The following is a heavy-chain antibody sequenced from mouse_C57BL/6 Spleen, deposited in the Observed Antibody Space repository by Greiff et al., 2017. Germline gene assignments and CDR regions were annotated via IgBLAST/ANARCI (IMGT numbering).Heavy chain of an antibody. V-gene: IGHV1-82*01. CDR3: ADSYYSNPAWFAY. CDR2: IYPGDGDT. J-gene: IGHJ3*01. CDR1: GYAFSSSW. Sequence: VQLQQSGPELVKPGASVKISCKASGYAFSSSWMNWVKQRPGKGLEWIGRIYPGDGDTKYNGQFKGKATLTAAKSSSTAYMQLSSLTSEDSAVYCCADSYYSNPAWFAYWGQGTLVTVSA. D-gene: IGHD2-5*01.